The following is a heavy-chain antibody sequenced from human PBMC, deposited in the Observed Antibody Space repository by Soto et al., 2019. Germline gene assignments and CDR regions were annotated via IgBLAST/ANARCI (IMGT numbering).Heavy chain of an antibody. CDR1: GGSISSGDYS. CDR2: IYHSGST. J-gene: IGHJ3*02. D-gene: IGHD5-18*01. Sequence: PSETLSLTCAVSGGSISSGDYSWSWIRQPPGKGPEWIGYIYHSGSTYYNPSLKSRLTISVDRSKNQFSLKLSSVTTADTAVYYCARDPSGYRAFDIWGQGTMVTVSS. V-gene: IGHV4-30-2*01. CDR3: ARDPSGYRAFDI.